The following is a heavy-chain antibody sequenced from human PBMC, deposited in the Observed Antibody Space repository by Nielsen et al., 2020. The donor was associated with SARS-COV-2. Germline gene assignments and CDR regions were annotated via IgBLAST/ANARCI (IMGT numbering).Heavy chain of an antibody. V-gene: IGHV3-7*01. D-gene: IGHD2-15*01. Sequence: GESLKISCAASGFTFSSYWLSWVRQAPGKGLEWVANIKQDGSEKYYVDSVKGRFTISRENAKNSLYLQMNNLRVGDTAVYYCTRGAAGFDPWGQGTLVTVSS. CDR2: IKQDGSEK. CDR3: TRGAAGFDP. J-gene: IGHJ5*02. CDR1: GFTFSSYW.